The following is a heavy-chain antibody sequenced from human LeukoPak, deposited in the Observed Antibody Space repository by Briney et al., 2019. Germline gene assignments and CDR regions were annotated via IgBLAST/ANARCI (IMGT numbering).Heavy chain of an antibody. CDR2: INPNNGGT. V-gene: IGHV1-2*02. CDR3: AREGLGGAFDI. D-gene: IGHD6-6*01. J-gene: IGHJ3*02. CDR1: GYTFTGYY. Sequence: ASVKVSCKASGYTFTGYYIHWVRQAPGQGLEWMGWINPNNGGTNYAQKFQGRVTMTRDTSISATYMELSRLRSDDTAVYYCAREGLGGAFDIWGQGTMVTVSS.